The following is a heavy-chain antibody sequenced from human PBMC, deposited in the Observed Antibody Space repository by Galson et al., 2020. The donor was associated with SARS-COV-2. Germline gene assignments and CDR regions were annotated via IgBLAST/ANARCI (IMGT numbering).Heavy chain of an antibody. CDR3: ARILPSGYYDH. D-gene: IGHD1-1*01. Sequence: GGSLRLSCTASGFTFRGYWMTWVRKPPGRGLEWVAYINRDGTKEDNVNSARGRFTISRDNVESSVYLQMNSLRAEDTAVYYCARILPSGYYDHWGQGTLVTVSS. CDR1: GFTFRGYW. CDR2: INRDGTKE. J-gene: IGHJ4*02. V-gene: IGHV3-7*01.